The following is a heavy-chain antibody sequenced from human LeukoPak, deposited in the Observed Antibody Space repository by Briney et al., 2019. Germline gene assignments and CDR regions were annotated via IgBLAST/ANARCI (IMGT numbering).Heavy chain of an antibody. CDR1: GFTFSSYA. CDR3: TKVSSSSLYSGGYYDPRGLDY. V-gene: IGHV3-23*01. Sequence: GGSLRLSCAASGFTFSSYAMSWVRQAPGKGLEWVSAISGSGGSTYYADSVKGRFTISRDNSKNTVYLEMNSLRVEDTAVYFCTKVSSSSLYSGGYYDPRGLDYWGQGALVTVSS. D-gene: IGHD3-22*01. J-gene: IGHJ4*02. CDR2: ISGSGGST.